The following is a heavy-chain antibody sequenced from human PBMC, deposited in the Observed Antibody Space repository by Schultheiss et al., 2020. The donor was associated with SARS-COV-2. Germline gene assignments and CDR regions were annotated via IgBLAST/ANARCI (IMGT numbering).Heavy chain of an antibody. Sequence: SETLSLTCTVSGGSISSSSYYWGWIRQPPGKGLEWIGEINHSGSTNYNPSLKSRVTISVDKSKNQFSLKLSSVTAADTAVYYCARLYCSSTSCYEDYWGQGTLVTVSS. CDR2: INHSGST. CDR3: ARLYCSSTSCYEDY. V-gene: IGHV4-39*07. CDR1: GGSISSSSYY. D-gene: IGHD2-2*01. J-gene: IGHJ4*02.